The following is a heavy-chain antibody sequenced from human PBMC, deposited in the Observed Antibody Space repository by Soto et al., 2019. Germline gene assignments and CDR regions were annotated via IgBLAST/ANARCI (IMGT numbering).Heavy chain of an antibody. CDR3: ADAYGGTRWPNDAFDV. J-gene: IGHJ3*01. Sequence: QITLTESGPALVKPPQPLTLTCTFSGSLLSADGLGVAWIRQPPGKALEWLALFYWDRDKAYSPSLKNRLTITYDTSNNHGVLTMTNMDPVDAATYYCADAYGGTRWPNDAFDVWGQGTVVTVSS. V-gene: IGHV2-5*02. D-gene: IGHD2-21*01. CDR2: FYWDRDK. CDR1: GSLLSADGLG.